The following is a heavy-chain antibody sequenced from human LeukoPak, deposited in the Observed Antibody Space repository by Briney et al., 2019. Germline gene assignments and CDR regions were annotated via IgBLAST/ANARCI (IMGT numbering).Heavy chain of an antibody. V-gene: IGHV4-34*01. Sequence: SETLSLTCAVYGGSFSGYYWSWIRQPPGKGLEWIGEINHSGSTNYNPSLKSRVTISVDTSKNQFSQKLSSVTAADTAVYYCAKRISPVAGYFDYWGQGTLVTVSS. D-gene: IGHD6-19*01. CDR2: INHSGST. CDR3: AKRISPVAGYFDY. J-gene: IGHJ4*02. CDR1: GGSFSGYY.